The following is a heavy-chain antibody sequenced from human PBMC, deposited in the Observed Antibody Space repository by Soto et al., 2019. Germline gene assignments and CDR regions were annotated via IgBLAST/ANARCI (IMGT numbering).Heavy chain of an antibody. J-gene: IGHJ4*02. CDR2: TYYRSKWYN. CDR1: GYSVSSNSAA. D-gene: IGHD2-8*01. CDR3: ARSGWYYNDYFDY. Sequence: QTLSLTCAIFGYSVSSNSAAWNLIRQSPSRGLEWLGRTYYRSKWYNDYAVSVKSRITINPDTSKNQFSLQLNSVTPEDTAVYYCARSGWYYNDYFDYWGQGTLVTVSS. V-gene: IGHV6-1*01.